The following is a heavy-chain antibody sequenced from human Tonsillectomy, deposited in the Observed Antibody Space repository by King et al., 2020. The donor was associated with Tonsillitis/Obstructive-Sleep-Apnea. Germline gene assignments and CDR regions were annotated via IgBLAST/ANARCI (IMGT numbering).Heavy chain of an antibody. Sequence: EVQLVESGGGLVLPGESLRLSCAASGFTFSTYWMHWVRQAPGKGLVWVSRIHSDGSSTTYADSVKGRFTISRDNAKNTLNLQMDSLRVEDTAVYYCARSTVTTGLSPYYFDYWGQGTLVTVSS. V-gene: IGHV3-74*01. CDR3: ARSTVTTGLSPYYFDY. CDR1: GFTFSTYW. J-gene: IGHJ4*02. CDR2: IHSDGSST. D-gene: IGHD4-17*01.